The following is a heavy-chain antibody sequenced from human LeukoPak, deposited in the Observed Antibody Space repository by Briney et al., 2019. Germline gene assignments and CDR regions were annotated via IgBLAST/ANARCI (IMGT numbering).Heavy chain of an antibody. CDR2: IKQDGSEK. CDR1: GFTFSSYW. Sequence: GGSLRLSCAASGFTFSSYWMSWVRQAPGKGLEWVANIKQDGSEKYYVDSVKGRFTISRDNAKNSLYLQMNSLRAEDTAVYYCARDPLRDIVVVPAAISAKMNWFDPWGQGTLVTVSS. J-gene: IGHJ5*02. CDR3: ARDPLRDIVVVPAAISAKMNWFDP. D-gene: IGHD2-2*01. V-gene: IGHV3-7*01.